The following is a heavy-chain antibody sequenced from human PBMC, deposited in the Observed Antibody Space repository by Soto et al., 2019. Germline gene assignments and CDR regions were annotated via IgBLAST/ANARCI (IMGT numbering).Heavy chain of an antibody. Sequence: QLQLQESGPGLVKPSETLSLTCTVSGGSISSSSYYWGWIRQPPGKGLEWIGSIYYSGSTYYNPSLKSRVTISVDTSKNQFSLKLSSVTAADTAVYYCARLMQRQYNWNDYWYFDLWGRGTLVTVSS. J-gene: IGHJ2*01. D-gene: IGHD1-20*01. CDR3: ARLMQRQYNWNDYWYFDL. CDR2: IYYSGST. V-gene: IGHV4-39*01. CDR1: GGSISSSSYY.